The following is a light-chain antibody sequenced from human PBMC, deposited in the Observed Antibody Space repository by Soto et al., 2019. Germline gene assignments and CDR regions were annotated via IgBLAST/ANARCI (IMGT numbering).Light chain of an antibody. CDR1: QSVTGNY. CDR2: GAS. J-gene: IGKJ1*01. Sequence: VLPQSPGTLSVSTGERVTVTCGASQSVTGNYLAWYQQRPGQAPRLLIYGASYRATGIPDRFSGSGSGTDFSLTISRLEPEDFAVYCCQQYGSTPPTFGQGTKVDIK. V-gene: IGKV3-20*01. CDR3: QQYGSTPPT.